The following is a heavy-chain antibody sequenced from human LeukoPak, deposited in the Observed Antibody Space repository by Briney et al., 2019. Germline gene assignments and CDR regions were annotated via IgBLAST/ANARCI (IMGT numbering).Heavy chain of an antibody. D-gene: IGHD6-13*01. J-gene: IGHJ3*02. V-gene: IGHV3-7*04. Sequence: GGSLRLSCAGSGFXFSSYWMSWVRQAPGKGLEWVANINQDGSEKYYVDSVKGRFTISRDNAKNSLYLQMNSLRAEDTAVYYCARPYSSSEAFDIWGQGTMVTVSS. CDR3: ARPYSSSEAFDI. CDR2: INQDGSEK. CDR1: GFXFSSYW.